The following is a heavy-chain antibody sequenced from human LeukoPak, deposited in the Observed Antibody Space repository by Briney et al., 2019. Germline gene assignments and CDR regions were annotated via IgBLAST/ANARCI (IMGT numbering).Heavy chain of an antibody. CDR3: ARKNYDFWSGYYINFDY. CDR2: ISAYNGNT. Sequence: GASVKVSCKASGYTFTSYGISWVRQAPGQGLEWMGWISAYNGNTNYAQKLQGRVTMTTDTSTSTAYMELRSLRSDDTAVYYRARKNYDFWSGYYINFDYWGQGTLVTVSS. J-gene: IGHJ4*02. CDR1: GYTFTSYG. D-gene: IGHD3-3*01. V-gene: IGHV1-18*01.